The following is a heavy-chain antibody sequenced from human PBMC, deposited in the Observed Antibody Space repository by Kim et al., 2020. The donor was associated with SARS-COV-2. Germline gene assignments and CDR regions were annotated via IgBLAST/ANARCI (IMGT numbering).Heavy chain of an antibody. Sequence: GGSLRLSCAASGFTFSSYAMHWVRQAPGKGLEWVAVISYDGSNKYYADSVKGRFTISRDNSKNTLYLQMNSLRAEDTAVYYCARDENCSGGSCQLGGFDYWGQGTLVTVSS. CDR1: GFTFSSYA. J-gene: IGHJ4*02. CDR2: ISYDGSNK. D-gene: IGHD2-15*01. CDR3: ARDENCSGGSCQLGGFDY. V-gene: IGHV3-30*04.